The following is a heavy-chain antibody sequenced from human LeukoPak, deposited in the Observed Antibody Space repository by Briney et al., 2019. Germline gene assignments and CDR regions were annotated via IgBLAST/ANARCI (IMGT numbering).Heavy chain of an antibody. J-gene: IGHJ4*02. CDR3: ARDHYYDSSGYDY. D-gene: IGHD3-22*01. CDR1: GFTFSSYG. Sequence: PEGSLRLSCAASGFTFSSYGMHWVRQAPGKGLEWVAVIWYDGSNKYYADSVKGRFTISRDNSKNTLYLQMNSLRAEDTAVYYCARDHYYDSSGYDYWGQGTLVTVSS. CDR2: IWYDGSNK. V-gene: IGHV3-33*01.